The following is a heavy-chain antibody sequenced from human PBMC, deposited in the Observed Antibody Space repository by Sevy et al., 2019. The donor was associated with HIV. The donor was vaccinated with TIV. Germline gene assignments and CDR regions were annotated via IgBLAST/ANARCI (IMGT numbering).Heavy chain of an antibody. V-gene: IGHV3-7*03. Sequence: GESLKNSCATSGFTFSDYWLTWVRQAPGKGLEWVAFMKHDGSEKSYVDSVKGRFTISRDNAKKSLDLQMNSLRVEDTAVYYCVRAGVGACFDYWGQGTLVTVSS. CDR1: GFTFSDYW. CDR2: MKHDGSEK. CDR3: VRAGVGACFDY. D-gene: IGHD1-26*01. J-gene: IGHJ4*02.